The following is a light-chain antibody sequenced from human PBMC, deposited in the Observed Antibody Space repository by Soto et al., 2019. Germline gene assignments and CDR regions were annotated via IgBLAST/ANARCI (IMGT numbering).Light chain of an antibody. V-gene: IGKV3D-15*01. Sequence: EIVLTQSPATLSVSPGERVTLSCRASQSVSDNLAWYQQKPGQAPRLLIYGASIRATDIPARFSGSESGTEFSLTISSLQSEDFAVYYCQQYNDWPLTFGGGTKVEIK. J-gene: IGKJ4*01. CDR2: GAS. CDR3: QQYNDWPLT. CDR1: QSVSDN.